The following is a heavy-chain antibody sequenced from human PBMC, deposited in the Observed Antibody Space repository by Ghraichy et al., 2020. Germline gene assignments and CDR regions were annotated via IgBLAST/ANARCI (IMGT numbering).Heavy chain of an antibody. J-gene: IGHJ4*02. CDR2: INHSGST. CDR1: GGSFSGYY. Sequence: SQTLSLTCAVYGGSFSGYYWSWIRQPPGKGLEWIGEINHSGSTNYNPSLKSRVTISVDTSKNQFSLKLSSVTAADTAVYYCARFIVVVTAHDSGADYWGQGTLVTVSS. V-gene: IGHV4-34*01. CDR3: ARFIVVVTAHDSGADY. D-gene: IGHD2-21*02.